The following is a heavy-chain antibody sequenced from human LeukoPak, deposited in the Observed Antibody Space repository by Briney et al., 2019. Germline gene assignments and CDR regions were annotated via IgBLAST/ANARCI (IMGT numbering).Heavy chain of an antibody. CDR2: IYSSGGT. CDR1: GGSFSGYY. D-gene: IGHD4-17*01. CDR3: ARHVYGKGMYV. J-gene: IGHJ6*04. V-gene: IGHV4-59*08. Sequence: SETLSLTCAVYGGSFSGYYWGWIRQPPGKGLECLGYIYSSGGTAYNPSLKSRLTISIDTSKNQFSLTLTSVTAADTAVYYCARHVYGKGMYVWGKGTTVTVSS.